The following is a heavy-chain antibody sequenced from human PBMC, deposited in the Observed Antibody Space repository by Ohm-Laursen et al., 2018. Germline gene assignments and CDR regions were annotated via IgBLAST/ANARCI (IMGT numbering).Heavy chain of an antibody. CDR1: GGSISSYY. D-gene: IGHD6-25*01. Sequence: SETLSLTWSVSGGSISSYYWSWIRQPPGKGLEWIGYIYSSGSTRYNPSLKSRVIISVDTSKNQFSLRLSSVTAADTAVYYCARAKNPYSSADASDIWGQGTMVTVSS. V-gene: IGHV4-59*01. J-gene: IGHJ3*02. CDR3: ARAKNPYSSADASDI. CDR2: IYSSGST.